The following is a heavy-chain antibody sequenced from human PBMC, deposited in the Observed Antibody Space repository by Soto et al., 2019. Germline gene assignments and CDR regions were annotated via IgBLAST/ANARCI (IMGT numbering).Heavy chain of an antibody. CDR3: ARSHRDNWGSPDYFDY. D-gene: IGHD7-27*01. CDR2: IYYNGDT. J-gene: IGHJ4*02. CDR1: GGSISSGGYY. Sequence: SETLSLTCTISGGSISSGGYYWSWIRQHPGKGLEWIGYIYYNGDTYYNPSLKSRVSISIDTSKNQFSLRLTSVTAADTAVYYCARSHRDNWGSPDYFDYWGQGTLVTVLL. V-gene: IGHV4-31*03.